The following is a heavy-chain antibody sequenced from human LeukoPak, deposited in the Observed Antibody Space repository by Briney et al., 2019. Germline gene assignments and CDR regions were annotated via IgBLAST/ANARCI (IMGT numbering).Heavy chain of an antibody. J-gene: IGHJ4*02. V-gene: IGHV3-48*03. D-gene: IGHD1-14*01. CDR1: GFTLSTHA. CDR3: VKEKLEARNHVFDY. CDR2: ISTTAATI. Sequence: PGGSLRLSCAASGFTLSTHAMNWVRQAPGKGLEWVAYISTTAATIYYADSMKGRFTISRDTAKNSLYLQMSTLRVEDTAVYYCVKEKLEARNHVFDYWGQGSRVTVSA.